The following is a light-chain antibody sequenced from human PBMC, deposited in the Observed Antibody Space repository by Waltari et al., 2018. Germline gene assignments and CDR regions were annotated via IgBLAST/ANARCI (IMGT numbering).Light chain of an antibody. CDR2: RNN. CDR3: ATWDGSLTAWV. V-gene: IGLV1-47*01. CDR1: TSNIGRNY. Sequence: QSVLTQPPSASGTPGQRLTLPCSGSTSNIGRNYVYWYQQCPGTAPKLLVYRNNERPSGVPDRISGSKSGTSASLAISGLRSEDEADYYCATWDGSLTAWVFGGGTKVTVL. J-gene: IGLJ3*02.